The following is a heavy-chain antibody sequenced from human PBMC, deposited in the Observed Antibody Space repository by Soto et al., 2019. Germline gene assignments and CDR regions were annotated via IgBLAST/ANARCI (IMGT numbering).Heavy chain of an antibody. CDR2: IWYDGSNK. CDR3: AREANGYSYGYFDY. J-gene: IGHJ4*02. CDR1: GFTFSSYG. Sequence: GGSLRLSCAASGFTFSSYGMHWVRQAPGKGLEWVAVIWYDGSNKYYADSVKGRFTISRDNSKNTLYLQMNSLRAEDTAVYYCAREANGYSYGYFDYWGQGTLVTVSS. V-gene: IGHV3-33*01. D-gene: IGHD5-18*01.